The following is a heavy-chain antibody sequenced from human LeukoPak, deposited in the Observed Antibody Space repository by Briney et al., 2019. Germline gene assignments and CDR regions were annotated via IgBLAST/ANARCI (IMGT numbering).Heavy chain of an antibody. Sequence: GGSLRLSCAASGFTFSNAWMSWVRQAPGKGLEWVSAVSGSGGSTNYADSAKGRITISRDNSKNTLSLQMNSLRAEDTAVYYCAKHPRHCGGDCYSDFDYWGQGTLVTVSA. CDR3: AKHPRHCGGDCYSDFDY. CDR1: GFTFSNAW. CDR2: VSGSGGST. D-gene: IGHD2-21*02. J-gene: IGHJ4*02. V-gene: IGHV3-23*01.